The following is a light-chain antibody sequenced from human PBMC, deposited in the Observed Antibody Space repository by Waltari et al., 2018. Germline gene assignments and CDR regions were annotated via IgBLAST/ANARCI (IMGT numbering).Light chain of an antibody. CDR2: KTS. J-gene: IGKJ3*01. Sequence: DIQMTQSPSSLPASVVDTVTITCQASQGIGNNLNWYQQKPGKAPKLLIYKTSTLRSGIPSRFSGSGSGTDFTLTISSLQPEDFATYSCQQGYTYPFTFGPGTKLDFK. CDR3: QQGYTYPFT. CDR1: QGIGNN. V-gene: IGKV1-39*01.